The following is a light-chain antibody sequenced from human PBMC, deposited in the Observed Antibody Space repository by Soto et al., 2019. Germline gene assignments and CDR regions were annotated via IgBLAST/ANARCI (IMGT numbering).Light chain of an antibody. CDR1: QSVSSNY. Sequence: EIVLTQSPGTLSLSPGERATLSCRASQSVSSNYLAWYQQKPGQAPKLLIYGASSGATGIPDRFSGSGSGTDFTLTISRLEPEDFVVYYCQQYGSSPQTFGQGTKV. V-gene: IGKV3-20*01. CDR2: GAS. J-gene: IGKJ1*01. CDR3: QQYGSSPQT.